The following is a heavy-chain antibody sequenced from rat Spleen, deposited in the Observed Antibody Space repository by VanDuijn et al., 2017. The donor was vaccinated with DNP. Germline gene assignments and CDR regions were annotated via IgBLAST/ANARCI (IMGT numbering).Heavy chain of an antibody. V-gene: IGHV3-1*01. CDR1: GFSITFDY. J-gene: IGHJ2*01. D-gene: IGHD1-7*01. CDR2: ISYSGST. Sequence: EVQLQESGPGLVKPSQSLSLTCSVTGFSITFDYWGWIRKFPGNKMEWVGHISYSGSTSYNPSLKSRISITRDTSKNQFFLRLNSVTTEDSATYYCARWTRYFDYWGQGAMVTVSS. CDR3: ARWTRYFDY.